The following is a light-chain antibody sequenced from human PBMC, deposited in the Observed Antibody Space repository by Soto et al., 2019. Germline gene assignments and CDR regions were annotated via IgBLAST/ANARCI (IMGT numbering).Light chain of an antibody. V-gene: IGLV1-40*01. CDR3: QSYVSSLSGGV. J-gene: IGLJ3*02. CDR1: SSNIGAGYD. CDR2: GNS. Sequence: QSVLTQPPSVSGAPGQRVTISCTGSSSNIGAGYDVHWYQQLPGTAPKLLIYGNSNRPSGVPDRFSGSKSGTSASLAITGLQAEDDADYYCQSYVSSLSGGVFGGGTKLTDL.